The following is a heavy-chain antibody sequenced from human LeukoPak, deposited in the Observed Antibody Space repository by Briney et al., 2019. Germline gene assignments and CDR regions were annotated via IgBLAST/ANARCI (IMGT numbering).Heavy chain of an antibody. V-gene: IGHV4-34*01. CDR3: ARVPAYCGGDCYPLNWYFDL. Sequence: SETLSLTCAVYGGSFSGYYWSWIRQPPGKGLEWIGEINHSGSTNYNPSLKSRVTISVDTSKNQFSLKLSSVTAADTAVYYCARVPAYCGGDCYPLNWYFDLWGRGTLVTVSS. J-gene: IGHJ2*01. CDR1: GGSFSGYY. CDR2: INHSGST. D-gene: IGHD2-21*02.